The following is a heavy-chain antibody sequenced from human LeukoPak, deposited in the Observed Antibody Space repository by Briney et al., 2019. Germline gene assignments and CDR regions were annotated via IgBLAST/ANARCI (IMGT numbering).Heavy chain of an antibody. CDR2: IKGDGSKT. CDR1: GFRFSTYW. V-gene: IGHV3-7*01. Sequence: PGGSLRLSCAASGFRFSTYWMSWVRQAPGKGLEWVADIKGDGSKTYYVDSMKGRFTITRDNAKNSLYLEMNSLRVEDSAVYYCARDSSLFCNGDNCQWGFDLWGQGTVVTVSS. D-gene: IGHD2-15*01. J-gene: IGHJ3*01. CDR3: ARDSSLFCNGDNCQWGFDL.